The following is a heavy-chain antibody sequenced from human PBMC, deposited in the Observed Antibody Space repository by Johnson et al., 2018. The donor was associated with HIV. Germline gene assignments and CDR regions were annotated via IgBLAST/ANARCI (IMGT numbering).Heavy chain of an antibody. V-gene: IGHV3-66*03. CDR2: IYDGDTT. D-gene: IGHD6-19*01. Sequence: EVQLVESGGGLIQPGGSLRLSCAASGFTVSSNHMSWVRQAPGKGLVWVSIIYDGDTTYYTDSVKGRFTISRDDSKNTLYLQMNSLRPDDSAVYYCARDRWLGDAFDIWGQGTMVTVSS. CDR3: ARDRWLGDAFDI. J-gene: IGHJ3*02. CDR1: GFTVSSNH.